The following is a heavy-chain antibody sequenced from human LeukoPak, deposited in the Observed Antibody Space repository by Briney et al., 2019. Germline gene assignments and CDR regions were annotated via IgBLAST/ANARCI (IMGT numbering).Heavy chain of an antibody. CDR3: ARGSVWTGYSH. CDR2: INPNSGGT. V-gene: IGHV1-2*02. D-gene: IGHD3/OR15-3a*01. Sequence: ASVKVSCKASGYTFSDYYIHWLRQAPGQGLEWMAWINPNSGGTNYAQKFQGRVTMTRDTSITTAYMELSRLTSDDTAVYYCARGSVWTGYSHWGQGTLVTVTS. J-gene: IGHJ4*02. CDR1: GYTFSDYY.